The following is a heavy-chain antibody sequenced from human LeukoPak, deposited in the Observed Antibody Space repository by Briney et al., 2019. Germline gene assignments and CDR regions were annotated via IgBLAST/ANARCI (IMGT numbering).Heavy chain of an antibody. CDR1: GGSFSGYY. D-gene: IGHD5-18*01. CDR3: ARGPGRGYSYGYGTTYYYYGMDV. CDR2: ISYSGTP. V-gene: IGHV4-59*12. Sequence: SETLSLTCAVYGGSFSGYYWSWIRQPPGKGLEWVGYISYSGTPTYNPSLRGRVTISLDTSKTHFSLRLSSVTAADTAVYYCARGPGRGYSYGYGTTYYYYGMDVWGQGTTVTVSS. J-gene: IGHJ6*02.